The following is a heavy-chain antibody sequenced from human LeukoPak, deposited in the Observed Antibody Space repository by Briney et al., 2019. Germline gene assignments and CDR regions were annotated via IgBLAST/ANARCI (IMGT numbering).Heavy chain of an antibody. D-gene: IGHD3-22*01. CDR2: LNQDGSQK. CDR3: ARDVPYYYESSGYYSLGFDI. CDR1: GFTFNDFW. Sequence: GGSLRLSCTGSGFTFNDFWMSWVRQAPGRGLEWVASLNQDGSQKDYVDSVKGRFTISRDNAKNSLYLQMNSLRAEDTAVYYCARDVPYYYESSGYYSLGFDIWGQGTMVTVSS. V-gene: IGHV3-7*01. J-gene: IGHJ3*02.